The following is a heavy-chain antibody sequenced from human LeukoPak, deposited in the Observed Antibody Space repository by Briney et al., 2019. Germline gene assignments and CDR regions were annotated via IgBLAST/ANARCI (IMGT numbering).Heavy chain of an antibody. V-gene: IGHV3-21*04. CDR2: ISSSSSDI. CDR1: GFNFSSYS. J-gene: IGHJ4*02. Sequence: GGSLRLSCAASGFNFSSYSMNWVRQAPGKGLEWVSCISSSSSDIYYADSMKGRFTISRDNAENSLYLQMNSLRAEDTAVYYCARRAGAYSHPYDYWGQGTLVTVSS. D-gene: IGHD4/OR15-4a*01. CDR3: ARRAGAYSHPYDY.